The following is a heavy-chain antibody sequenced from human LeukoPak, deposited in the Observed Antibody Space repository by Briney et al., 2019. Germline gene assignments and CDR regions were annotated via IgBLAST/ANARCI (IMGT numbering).Heavy chain of an antibody. V-gene: IGHV3-23*01. CDR3: AKELSGGWPFDY. CDR1: GFPFSSYA. J-gene: IGHJ4*02. D-gene: IGHD6-19*01. CDR2: IGDSGERT. Sequence: GGSLRLSCAASGFPFSSYATSWVRQAPGKGLEWVSGIGDSGERTYYADAVKGRFTISRDNSKNTLYLQMNSLRAEDTAVYFCAKELSGGWPFDYWGQGTLVTVSS.